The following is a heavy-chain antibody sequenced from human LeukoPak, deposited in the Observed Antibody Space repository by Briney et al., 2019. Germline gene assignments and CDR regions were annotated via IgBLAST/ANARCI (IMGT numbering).Heavy chain of an antibody. Sequence: SETLSLTCTVSGGSISSVVYYWGWIRQPPGKGLGWIGYIYYSGSTYYNPSLKSRVTISVDTSKNQFSLKLSSVTAADTAVYYCARDTGVYLGYNYFDYWGQGTLVTVSS. D-gene: IGHD6-13*01. CDR2: IYYSGST. J-gene: IGHJ4*02. CDR1: GGSISSVVYY. V-gene: IGHV4-30-4*01. CDR3: ARDTGVYLGYNYFDY.